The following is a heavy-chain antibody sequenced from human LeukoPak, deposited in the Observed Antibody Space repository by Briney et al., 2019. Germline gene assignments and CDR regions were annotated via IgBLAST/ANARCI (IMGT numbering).Heavy chain of an antibody. D-gene: IGHD3-10*01. V-gene: IGHV3-30*02. CDR3: AKDLGVVASSGSSFDY. J-gene: IGHJ4*02. Sequence: GGSLRLSCAASGFTFSSYGMHWVRQAPGKGLEWVAFIRYDGSNKYYADSVKGRFTISRDNSKNTLYLQMNSLRAEDTAVYYCAKDLGVVASSGSSFDYWGQGTLVTVSS. CDR2: IRYDGSNK. CDR1: GFTFSSYG.